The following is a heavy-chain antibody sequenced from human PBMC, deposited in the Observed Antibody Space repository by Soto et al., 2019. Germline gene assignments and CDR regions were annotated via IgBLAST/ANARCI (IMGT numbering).Heavy chain of an antibody. CDR3: ARDLGPYYDILTGYSSNYYYYGMDV. CDR2: IWYDGSNK. J-gene: IGHJ6*02. D-gene: IGHD3-9*01. Sequence: TGGSLRLSCAASGFTFSSYGMHWVRQAPGKGLEWVAVIWYDGSNKYYADSVKGRFTISRDNSKNTLYLQMNSLRAEDTAVYYCARDLGPYYDILTGYSSNYYYYGMDVWGQGTTVTVSS. CDR1: GFTFSSYG. V-gene: IGHV3-33*01.